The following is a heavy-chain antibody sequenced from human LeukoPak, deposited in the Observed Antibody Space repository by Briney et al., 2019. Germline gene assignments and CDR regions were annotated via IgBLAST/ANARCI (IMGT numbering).Heavy chain of an antibody. Sequence: GSLRLSCAASGFSDSNNYMSWVRQAPGKGLEWVSGINWNGRSTNYADSLKGRFTISRDNAKNSLYLQMNSLRAEDTALYYCARGFINPDDYWGKGTLVTVSS. CDR3: ARGFINPDDY. D-gene: IGHD3-10*01. CDR2: INWNGRST. V-gene: IGHV3-20*04. CDR1: GFSDSNNY. J-gene: IGHJ4*02.